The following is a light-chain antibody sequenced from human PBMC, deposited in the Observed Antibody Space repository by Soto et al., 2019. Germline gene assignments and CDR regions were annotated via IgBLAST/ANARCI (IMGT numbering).Light chain of an antibody. J-gene: IGKJ1*01. V-gene: IGKV1-12*01. CDR3: QRANSFPRT. Sequence: EIQMTQSPSSVSASVGDRVTITCRASQSISNWLAWYQQEPGKAPKLLIYAAATLQSGVPARFSGSGSATHFTLTISSLQPDDFGTYYCQRANSFPRTFGQGTKVHVK. CDR2: AAA. CDR1: QSISNW.